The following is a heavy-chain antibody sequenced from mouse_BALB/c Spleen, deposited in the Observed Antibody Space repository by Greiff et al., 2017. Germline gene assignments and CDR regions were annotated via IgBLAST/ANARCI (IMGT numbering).Heavy chain of an antibody. CDR1: GYTFTSYW. CDR3: ARGHYGSSYWYFDV. J-gene: IGHJ1*01. D-gene: IGHD1-1*01. CDR2: IYPGDGDT. Sequence: VKLVESGAELARPGASVKLSCKASGYTFTSYWMQWVKQRPGQGLEWIGAIYPGDGDTRYTQKFKGKATLTADKSSSTAYMQLSSLASEDSAVYYCARGHYGSSYWYFDVWGAGTTVTVSS. V-gene: IGHV1-87*01.